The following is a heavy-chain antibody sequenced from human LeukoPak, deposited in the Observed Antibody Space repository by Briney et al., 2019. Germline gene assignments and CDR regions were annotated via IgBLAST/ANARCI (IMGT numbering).Heavy chain of an antibody. J-gene: IGHJ5*02. CDR3: AREMLAAVAAQS. D-gene: IGHD6-19*01. CDR1: GFTFTTYW. Sequence: GGSLRLSCAASGFTFTTYWMSWVRQAPGKWLEWVANIKQDGTEKYYVDSVKGRFTISRDNAKNSLYLQMNSLRAEDKAVYYCAREMLAAVAAQSWGQGTLVTVSS. CDR2: IKQDGTEK. V-gene: IGHV3-7*01.